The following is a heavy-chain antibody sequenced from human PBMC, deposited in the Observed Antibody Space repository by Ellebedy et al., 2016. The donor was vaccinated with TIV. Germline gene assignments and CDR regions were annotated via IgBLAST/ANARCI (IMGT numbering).Heavy chain of an antibody. CDR3: ARLPYIVLVPAAMGYLDY. J-gene: IGHJ4*02. CDR2: IYPGDSDT. CDR1: GYSFPNYW. Sequence: GESLKISXQGSGYSFPNYWIGWVRQMPGKGLEWMGIIYPGDSDTRYSPSFQGQVSISADKSISTAYLQWSSLKASDTAMYYCARLPYIVLVPAAMGYLDYWGQGTLVTVSS. V-gene: IGHV5-51*01. D-gene: IGHD2-2*01.